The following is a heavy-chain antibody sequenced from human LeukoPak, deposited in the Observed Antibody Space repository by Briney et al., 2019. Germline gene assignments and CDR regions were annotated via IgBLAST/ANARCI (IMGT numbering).Heavy chain of an antibody. V-gene: IGHV1-18*01. CDR3: ARVYSRGGSYAGY. D-gene: IGHD1-26*01. Sequence: GASVKVSCKASGYTFTSYGISWVRQAPGQGLEWMGWISAYNGNTNYAQKFQGRVTMTRDTSISTAYMELSRLRSDDTAVYYCARVYSRGGSYAGYWGKGTLVTVSS. CDR2: ISAYNGNT. CDR1: GYTFTSYG. J-gene: IGHJ4*02.